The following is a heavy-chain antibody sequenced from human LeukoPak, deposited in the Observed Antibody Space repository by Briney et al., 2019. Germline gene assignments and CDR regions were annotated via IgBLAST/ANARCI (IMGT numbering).Heavy chain of an antibody. V-gene: IGHV1-69*13. CDR1: GGTFSSYA. CDR2: IIPIFGTA. Sequence: ASVKVSCKASGGTFSSYAISWVRQAPGQGLEWMGGIIPIFGTANYAQKFQGRVTITADESTSTAYMELSSLRSEDTAVYYCARDGGNDCSSTSCRYYYYYYYMDVWGKGTTVTVSS. CDR3: ARDGGNDCSSTSCRYYYYYYYMDV. J-gene: IGHJ6*03. D-gene: IGHD2-2*01.